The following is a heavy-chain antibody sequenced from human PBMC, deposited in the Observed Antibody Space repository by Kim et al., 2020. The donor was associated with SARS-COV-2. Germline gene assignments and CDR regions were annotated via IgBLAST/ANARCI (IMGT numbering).Heavy chain of an antibody. D-gene: IGHD2-8*01. CDR1: GFTFGDYA. J-gene: IGHJ4*02. CDR2: IRSKAYGGTT. V-gene: IGHV3-49*04. Sequence: GGSLRLSCTASGFTFGDYAMSWVRQAPGKGLEWVGFIRSKAYGGTTEYAASVKGRFTISRDDSKSIAYLQMNSLKTEDTAVYYCTRGGVKTLPFDYWGQGTLVTVSS. CDR3: TRGGVKTLPFDY.